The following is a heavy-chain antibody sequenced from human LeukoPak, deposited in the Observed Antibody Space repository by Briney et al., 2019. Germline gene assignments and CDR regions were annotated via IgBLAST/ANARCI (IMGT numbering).Heavy chain of an antibody. CDR1: GFTFSSYE. Sequence: GGSLRLSCAASGFTFSSYEMNWVPQAPGKGLEWVSYISSSGSTIYYADSVKGRFTISRDNAKNSLYLQMNSLRAEDTAVYYCARDSPLDYYDSSGYPVWGQGTTVTVSS. V-gene: IGHV3-48*03. CDR2: ISSSGSTI. D-gene: IGHD3-22*01. J-gene: IGHJ6*02. CDR3: ARDSPLDYYDSSGYPV.